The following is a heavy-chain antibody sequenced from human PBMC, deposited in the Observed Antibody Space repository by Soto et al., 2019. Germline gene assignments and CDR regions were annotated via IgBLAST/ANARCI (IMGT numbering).Heavy chain of an antibody. V-gene: IGHV5-10-1*01. CDR3: ARRRTAARLHYYYYGMDV. D-gene: IGHD6-6*01. J-gene: IGHJ6*02. Sequence: HGESRKISCKGSGYSFTSYWTSWVRQMPGKGLEWVGRIDPSDSYTNYSPSFQGHVTISADKSISTAYLQWSSLKASDTAMYYCARRRTAARLHYYYYGMDVWGQGTTVTVSS. CDR2: IDPSDSYT. CDR1: GYSFTSYW.